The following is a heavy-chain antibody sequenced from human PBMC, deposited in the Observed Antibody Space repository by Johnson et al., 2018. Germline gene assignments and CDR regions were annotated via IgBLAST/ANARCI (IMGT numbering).Heavy chain of an antibody. Sequence: VQLVESGGGVVQPGRSLRLSCAASGFTFSTYWMSWVRQAPGKGLEWVANIKQDGDKKYYVVSVKGRFTISRDNAKNSLYLQMTSLRAEETAVYYCARHYMDVWGKGPTVTVSS. CDR1: GFTFSTYW. J-gene: IGHJ6*03. CDR3: ARHYMDV. V-gene: IGHV3-7*01. CDR2: IKQDGDKK.